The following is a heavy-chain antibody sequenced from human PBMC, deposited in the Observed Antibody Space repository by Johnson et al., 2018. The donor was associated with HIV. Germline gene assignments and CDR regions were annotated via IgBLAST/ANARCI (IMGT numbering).Heavy chain of an antibody. V-gene: IGHV3-66*01. D-gene: IGHD3-22*01. CDR2: IYSGGST. CDR3: ARDRSDMIPTQGPEDAFDI. Sequence: EQLVESGGGLVKPGGSLRLSCAASGFTFSDYYMSWIRQAPGKGLEWVSVIYSGGSTYYADSVKGRFTISRDNSRNTLYLQMNSLRAEDTALYYCARDRSDMIPTQGPEDAFDIWGQGTLVTVSS. J-gene: IGHJ3*02. CDR1: GFTFSDYY.